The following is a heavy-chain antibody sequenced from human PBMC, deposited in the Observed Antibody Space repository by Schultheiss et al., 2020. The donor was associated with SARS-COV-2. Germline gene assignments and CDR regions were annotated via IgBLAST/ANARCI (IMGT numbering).Heavy chain of an antibody. D-gene: IGHD3-10*01. Sequence: SQTLSLTCAAYDVSFTGYYWSWIRQPPGKGLEWIGEIDHSGSTNYNPSLKSRVTISVDTSKNQFSLKLSSVTAADTAVYYCARVEYYGSGSHDYWGQGTLVTVSS. CDR3: ARVEYYGSGSHDY. J-gene: IGHJ4*02. CDR2: IDHSGST. CDR1: DVSFTGYY. V-gene: IGHV4-34*01.